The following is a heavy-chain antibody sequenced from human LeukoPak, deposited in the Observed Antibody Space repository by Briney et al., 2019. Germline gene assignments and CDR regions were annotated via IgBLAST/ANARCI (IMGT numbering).Heavy chain of an antibody. CDR2: ISGSGGST. J-gene: IGHJ1*01. CDR1: GFTFSSYA. Sequence: GGSLRLSCAASGFTFSSYAMSWVRQAPGNGLEWVSAISGSGGSTYYADSVKGRFTISRDNSKNTLYLQMNSLRAEDTAVYYCAKDQDYCSSTSCYTEYSQHWGQGTLVTVSS. D-gene: IGHD2-2*02. V-gene: IGHV3-23*01. CDR3: AKDQDYCSSTSCYTEYSQH.